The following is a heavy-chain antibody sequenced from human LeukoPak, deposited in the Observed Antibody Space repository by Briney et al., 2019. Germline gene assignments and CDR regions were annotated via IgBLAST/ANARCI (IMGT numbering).Heavy chain of an antibody. V-gene: IGHV1-8*01. CDR3: ALEEDSYGTGYYFDY. CDR1: GYTFTSYD. J-gene: IGHJ4*02. Sequence: ASVKVSCKASGYTFTSYDINWVRQATGQGLEWMGWMNPNSGNTGYAQKFQGRVTMTRNTSISTAYMELSSLRSDDTAVYYCALEEDSYGTGYYFDYWGQGTLVTVSS. D-gene: IGHD5-18*01. CDR2: MNPNSGNT.